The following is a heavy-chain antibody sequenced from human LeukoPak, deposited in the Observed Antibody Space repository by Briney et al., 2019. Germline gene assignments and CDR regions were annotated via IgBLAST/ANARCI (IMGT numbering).Heavy chain of an antibody. CDR1: GYTFTGYY. CDR2: INPNSGGT. J-gene: IGHJ4*02. Sequence: ASVKVSCKASGYTFTGYYMHWVRQAPGQGLEWMGWINPNSGGTNYAQKFQGRVTMTRDTSISTAYMELSRLRSDDTAVYYCARHRGYCSGGSCYTLDYWGQGTLVTVSS. V-gene: IGHV1-2*02. CDR3: ARHRGYCSGGSCYTLDY. D-gene: IGHD2-15*01.